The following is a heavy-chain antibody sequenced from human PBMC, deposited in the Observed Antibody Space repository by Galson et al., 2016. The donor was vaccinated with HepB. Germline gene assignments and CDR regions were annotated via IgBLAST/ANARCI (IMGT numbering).Heavy chain of an antibody. V-gene: IGHV3-66*04. Sequence: SLRLSCAVSGLSINSNYMTWVRQAPGKGLEWVSFLYSSGNTYYADSVKGRFTFSRDNSKNTLYLHMTSLTVDDTAVYYCARQDFAGVYFDYWGQGTLVTVSS. CDR1: GLSINSNY. CDR2: LYSSGNT. J-gene: IGHJ4*02. D-gene: IGHD7-27*01. CDR3: ARQDFAGVYFDY.